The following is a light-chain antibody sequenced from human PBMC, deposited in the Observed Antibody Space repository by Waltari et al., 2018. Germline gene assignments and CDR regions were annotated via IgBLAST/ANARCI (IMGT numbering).Light chain of an antibody. CDR1: SSDVGSYTY. J-gene: IGLJ3*02. Sequence: QSALTQPRSVSGSPGQSVTISCTGPSSDVGSYTYVSWYHHHPGKAPKAMIYGVTKRPSGVPDRFSGSKSGNTASLTISGLQAEDEADYYCCSYAGSYTWVFGGGTKVTVL. CDR3: CSYAGSYTWV. CDR2: GVT. V-gene: IGLV2-11*01.